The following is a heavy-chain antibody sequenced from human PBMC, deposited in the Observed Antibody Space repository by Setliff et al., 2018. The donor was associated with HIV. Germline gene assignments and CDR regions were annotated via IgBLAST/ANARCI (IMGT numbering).Heavy chain of an antibody. CDR3: ARDHCSSSGCYEYSYYGMDV. V-gene: IGHV1-46*01. CDR2: INPAGNPT. J-gene: IGHJ6*02. Sequence: ASVKVSCKASGYTFTSDYIHWVRQAPGQGLEWMGIINPAGNPTSYAQKSQGRLTMTRDTSTNTVYMELSSLRSEDTAVYYCARDHCSSSGCYEYSYYGMDVWVPETLLVTVSS. D-gene: IGHD2-2*01. CDR1: GYTFTSDY.